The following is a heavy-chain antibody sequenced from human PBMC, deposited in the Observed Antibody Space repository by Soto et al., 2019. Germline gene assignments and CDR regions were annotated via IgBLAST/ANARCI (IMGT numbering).Heavy chain of an antibody. CDR1: GGTFSSYT. CDR3: ARDRYCSSTSCYGADNWFDP. Sequence: QVQLVQSGAEVKKPGSSVKVSCKASGGTFSSYTISWVRQAPGQGLEWMGRIIPILGIANYAQKFQGRVTITADKSTSTAYMELSSLRSEDTAVYYCARDRYCSSTSCYGADNWFDPWGQGTLVTVSS. CDR2: IIPILGIA. J-gene: IGHJ5*02. D-gene: IGHD2-2*01. V-gene: IGHV1-69*08.